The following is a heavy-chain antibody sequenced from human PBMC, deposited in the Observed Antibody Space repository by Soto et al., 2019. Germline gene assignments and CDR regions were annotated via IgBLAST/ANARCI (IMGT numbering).Heavy chain of an antibody. D-gene: IGHD3-3*01. Sequence: GSLRLSCAASGFTFSSYGMHWVRQAPGKGLEWVAVISYDGSNKYYADSVKGRFTISRDNSKNTLYLQMNSLRAEDTAVYYCAKERVDFWSGYYTNYYYGMDVWGQGTTVTVSS. CDR3: AKERVDFWSGYYTNYYYGMDV. J-gene: IGHJ6*02. CDR1: GFTFSSYG. CDR2: ISYDGSNK. V-gene: IGHV3-30*18.